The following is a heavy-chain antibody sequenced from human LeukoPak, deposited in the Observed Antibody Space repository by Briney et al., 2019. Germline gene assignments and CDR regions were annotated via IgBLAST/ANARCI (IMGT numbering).Heavy chain of an antibody. Sequence: ASVKVSCKASGYTFTGYYMHWVRQAPGQGLEWMGWINPNSGGTNYAQKFQGRVTMTRDTSISTAYMELSRLRSDDTAMYYCARQSRITMVRGVPPDDYWGQGTLVTVSS. CDR3: ARQSRITMVRGVPPDDY. J-gene: IGHJ4*02. V-gene: IGHV1-2*02. CDR1: GYTFTGYY. D-gene: IGHD3-10*01. CDR2: INPNSGGT.